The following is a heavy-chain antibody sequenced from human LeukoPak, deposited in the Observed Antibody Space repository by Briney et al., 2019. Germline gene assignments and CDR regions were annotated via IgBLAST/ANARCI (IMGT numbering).Heavy chain of an antibody. J-gene: IGHJ6*02. CDR3: ARDALGSSGWLNYYYYYGMDV. Sequence: GSLRLSCAASGFTFSSYWMSWVRQAPGKGLEWVANIKQDGSEKYYVDSVKGRFTISRDNAKNSLYLQMNSLRAEDTAVYYCARDALGSSGWLNYYYYYGMDVWGQGTTVTVSS. CDR2: IKQDGSEK. D-gene: IGHD6-19*01. CDR1: GFTFSSYW. V-gene: IGHV3-7*01.